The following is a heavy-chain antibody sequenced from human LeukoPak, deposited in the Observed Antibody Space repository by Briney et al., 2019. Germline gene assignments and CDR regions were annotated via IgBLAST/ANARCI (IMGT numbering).Heavy chain of an antibody. CDR1: GYSFTNYW. V-gene: IGHV5-51*01. CDR2: IYPGDSDT. Sequence: GESLKISCKGPGYSFTNYWIGWVRQMPGKGLEWMGIIYPGDSDTRYSPSFQGQVTISVDKSITTAYLQWSSLRTSDTAMYYCANSLVLGAFDIWGQGTVVTVSS. CDR3: ANSLVLGAFDI. J-gene: IGHJ3*02. D-gene: IGHD3-10*01.